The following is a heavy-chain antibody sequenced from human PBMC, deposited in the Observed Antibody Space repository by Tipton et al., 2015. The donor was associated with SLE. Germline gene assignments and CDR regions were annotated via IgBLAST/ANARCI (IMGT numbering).Heavy chain of an antibody. J-gene: IGHJ2*01. CDR1: GFIFSTYA. CDR3: ARVPSTDWYFDF. V-gene: IGHV3-23*01. Sequence: GSLRLSCTASGFIFSTYAMSWVRQAPGRGLEWVSLISGGGHDTLHADSVNGRFTISRSDPKNTVFLQMNSLRPEDTAVYYCARVPSTDWYFDFWGRGTLVTVSS. CDR2: ISGGGHDT. D-gene: IGHD1-1*01.